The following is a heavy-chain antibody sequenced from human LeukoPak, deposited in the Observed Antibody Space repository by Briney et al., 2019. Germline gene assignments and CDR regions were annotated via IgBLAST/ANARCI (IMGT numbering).Heavy chain of an antibody. D-gene: IGHD6-19*01. J-gene: IGHJ4*02. CDR2: IWYDGSNK. CDR3: ARDPEVSGHLDY. CDR1: GFTFSSYG. Sequence: GGSLRLSCAASGFTFSSYGMHWVRQAPGKGLEWVAVIWYDGSNKYYADSVKGRFTISRDNSKNTLYLQMNSLRAEDTAVYYCARDPEVSGHLDYWGQGTLVTVSS. V-gene: IGHV3-33*01.